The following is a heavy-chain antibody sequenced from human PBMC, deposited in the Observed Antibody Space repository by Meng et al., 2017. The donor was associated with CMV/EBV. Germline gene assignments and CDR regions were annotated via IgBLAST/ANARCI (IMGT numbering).Heavy chain of an antibody. V-gene: IGHV3-30*04. D-gene: IGHD3-3*01. Sequence: LSLTCAASGFTFSSYAMHWVRQAPGKGLEWVAVISYDGSNKYYADSVKGRFTISRDNAKNSLYLQMNSLRAEDTAVYYCARESGYCFDYWGQGTLVTVSS. CDR3: ARESGYCFDY. CDR1: GFTFSSYA. CDR2: ISYDGSNK. J-gene: IGHJ4*02.